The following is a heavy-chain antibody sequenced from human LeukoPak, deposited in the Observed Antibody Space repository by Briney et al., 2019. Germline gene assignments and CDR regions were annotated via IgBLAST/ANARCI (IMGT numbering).Heavy chain of an antibody. D-gene: IGHD2-21*02. CDR2: IYYSGST. CDR3: ARRLRTYCGGDCYSGGAIDY. CDR1: GGSISSGAYY. Sequence: SETLSLTCTVSGGSISSGAYYWSWIRPPPGKGLEWIGYIYYSGSTYYNPSLKSRVTISVDTSKNQFSLKLSSVTAADTAVYYCARRLRTYCGGDCYSGGAIDYWGQGTLVTVSS. J-gene: IGHJ4*02. V-gene: IGHV4-30-4*01.